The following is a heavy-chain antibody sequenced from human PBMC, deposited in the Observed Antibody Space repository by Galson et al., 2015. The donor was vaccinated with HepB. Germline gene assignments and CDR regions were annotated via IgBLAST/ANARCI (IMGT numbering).Heavy chain of an antibody. CDR2: IYKSGSI. J-gene: IGHJ4*02. CDR1: GGSISTYS. CDR3: ARYSGWYYFDY. Sequence: LSLTCSVSGGSISTYSWSWIRQPAGKGLEWVGRIYKSGSINYNPYLKSRVTMSVDTSKNQFSLKLSSVTAADTAVYYCARYSGWYYFDYWGQATLVTVSS. V-gene: IGHV4-4*07. D-gene: IGHD6-19*01.